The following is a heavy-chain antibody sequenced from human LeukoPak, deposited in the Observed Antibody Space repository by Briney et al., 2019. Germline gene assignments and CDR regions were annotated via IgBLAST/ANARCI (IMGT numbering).Heavy chain of an antibody. CDR2: IYYSGNT. CDR1: GVSIRSGGYY. CDR3: ARAFIGGTNYFDS. D-gene: IGHD1-14*01. V-gene: IGHV4-31*03. Sequence: SQTLSLTCTVSGVSIRSGGYYYSWIRQHPGRGLEWLGYIYYSGNTYYNPSLKRRGTISVDTSKNQFSLELSSLTAADTAVYYCARAFIGGTNYFDSWGQGTLVTVSS. J-gene: IGHJ4*02.